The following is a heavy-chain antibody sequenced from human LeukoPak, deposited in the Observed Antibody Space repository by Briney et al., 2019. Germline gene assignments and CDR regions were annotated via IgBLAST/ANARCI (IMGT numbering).Heavy chain of an antibody. V-gene: IGHV4-61*01. CDR1: GGSVSSGSYY. Sequence: SETLSLTCTVSGGSVSSGSYYWSWIRQPPGKGLEWIGYIYSSGSTNYNPSLKSRVTISVDTSKNQFSLKLTSVTAADTAVYYCARDSDYGDLRWNYWGQGTLVIVSS. J-gene: IGHJ4*02. CDR3: ARDSDYGDLRWNY. D-gene: IGHD4-17*01. CDR2: IYSSGST.